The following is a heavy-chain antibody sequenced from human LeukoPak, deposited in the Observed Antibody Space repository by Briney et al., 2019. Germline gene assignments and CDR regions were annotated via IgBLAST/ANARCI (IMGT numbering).Heavy chain of an antibody. CDR2: ICYSGST. J-gene: IGHJ4*02. Sequence: SETLSLTCTVSGGSISSYYWSWIRQPPGKGLEWIGYICYSGSTNYNPSLKSRVTISVDTPKNQFSLKLSSVTAADTAVYYCARHSSGWYPDYWGQGTLATVSS. CDR3: ARHSSGWYPDY. V-gene: IGHV4-59*01. D-gene: IGHD6-19*01. CDR1: GGSISSYY.